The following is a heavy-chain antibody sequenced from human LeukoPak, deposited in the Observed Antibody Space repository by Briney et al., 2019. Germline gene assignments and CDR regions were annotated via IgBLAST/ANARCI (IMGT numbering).Heavy chain of an antibody. CDR3: ATEARGWYFDL. V-gene: IGHV4-4*07. CDR1: VDSITSYY. J-gene: IGHJ2*01. Sequence: SETLSLTCTVSVDSITSYYWSWIRQPAGKGLEWVGRIYSSGSTSYNSSLKSRVTMSVDTSKNQFSLRLSSVTAADTAVYYCATEARGWYFDLWGRGTLVTVSS. CDR2: IYSSGST. D-gene: IGHD3-10*01.